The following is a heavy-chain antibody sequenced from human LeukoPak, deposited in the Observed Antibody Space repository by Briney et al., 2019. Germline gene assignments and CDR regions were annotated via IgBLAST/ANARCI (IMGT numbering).Heavy chain of an antibody. CDR1: VGSINSGDYY. CDR3: ARGGTMFTFFDY. Sequence: PSQTLSLTCTVSVGSINSGDYYWSWIRQPAGKGLEWIGRVYTSGNTLYSPSLKSRVAISIDRSKNQFSLKLTSVTAAGTALYHCARGGTMFTFFDYWGQGIVVTVSS. CDR2: VYTSGNT. D-gene: IGHD3-10*02. V-gene: IGHV4-61*02. J-gene: IGHJ4*02.